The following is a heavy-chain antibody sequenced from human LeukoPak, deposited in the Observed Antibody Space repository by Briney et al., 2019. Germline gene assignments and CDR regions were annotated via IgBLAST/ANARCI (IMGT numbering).Heavy chain of an antibody. Sequence: PGGSLRLSCAASGFTFSSYAMHWVRQAPGKGLEWVAVIWYDGSNKYYVDSVKGRFTMSRDNSKNMLYLQMNSLRAEDTAVYYCTRDWAGAFDVWGQGTMVIVSS. CDR3: TRDWAGAFDV. CDR1: GFTFSSYA. D-gene: IGHD7-27*01. J-gene: IGHJ3*01. CDR2: IWYDGSNK. V-gene: IGHV3-33*08.